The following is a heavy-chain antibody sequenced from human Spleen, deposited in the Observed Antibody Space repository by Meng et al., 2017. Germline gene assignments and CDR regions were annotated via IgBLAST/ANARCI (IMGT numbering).Heavy chain of an antibody. J-gene: IGHJ4*02. CDR1: GYTFTNYR. D-gene: IGHD4-17*01. V-gene: IGHV1-18*01. Sequence: ASVKVSCKASGYTFTNYRISWVRQAPGQGLEWRGWISAYNGNTNYAQKFQGRVTMTTDTSTSTAYMELRSLRSDDTAVYYCARSSHYSDADFDYWGQGTLVTVSS. CDR3: ARSSHYSDADFDY. CDR2: ISAYNGNT.